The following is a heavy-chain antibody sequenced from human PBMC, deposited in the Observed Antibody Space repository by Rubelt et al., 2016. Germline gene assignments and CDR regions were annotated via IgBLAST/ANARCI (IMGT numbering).Heavy chain of an antibody. Sequence: QLQLQESGPGLVKPSETLSLTCTVSGNSISRSSYYWGWIRPPPGKGLEWIGHVYYRGSTHYNPSLKGRVPISVETSKNPLSLKLNSVTAADTAVYYCARSSNWGPDYWGQGTLVIVSS. CDR1: GNSISRSSYY. CDR2: VYYRGST. V-gene: IGHV4-39*02. D-gene: IGHD7-27*01. CDR3: ARSSNWGPDY. J-gene: IGHJ4*02.